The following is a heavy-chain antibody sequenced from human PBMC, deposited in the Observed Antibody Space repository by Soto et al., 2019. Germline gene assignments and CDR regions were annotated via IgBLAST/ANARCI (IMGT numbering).Heavy chain of an antibody. V-gene: IGHV5-51*01. CDR1: GYSFTNYW. D-gene: IGHD3-22*01. CDR2: IYPGDSDT. CDR3: ARGKYYDSSGYYWLFYY. J-gene: IGHJ4*02. Sequence: GESLKISCKGSGYSFTNYWIGWVRQMPGQGLEWMGIIYPGDSDTRYSPSFQGQVTMSADKSISTAYLQWSSLKASDTAMYYCARGKYYDSSGYYWLFYYWAQGTLVTVSS.